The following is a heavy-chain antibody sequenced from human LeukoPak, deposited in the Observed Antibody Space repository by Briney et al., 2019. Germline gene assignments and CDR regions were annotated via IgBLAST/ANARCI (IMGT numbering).Heavy chain of an antibody. V-gene: IGHV3-11*06. CDR2: IGSSSTYT. Sequence: GGSLRLSCAASGFPFSDYYMTWIRQAPGKGLEWISYIGSSSTYTHYADSVKGRFTISRDNAKDSLYLQMNSLRAEDAAVYYCARDKESSGWYLTPYYYGMDVWGKGTTVTVSS. CDR3: ARDKESSGWYLTPYYYGMDV. CDR1: GFPFSDYY. J-gene: IGHJ6*04. D-gene: IGHD6-13*01.